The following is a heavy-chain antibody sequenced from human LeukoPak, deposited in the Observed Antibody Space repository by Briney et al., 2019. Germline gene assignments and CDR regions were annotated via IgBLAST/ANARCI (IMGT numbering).Heavy chain of an antibody. CDR1: GFSFSSYA. D-gene: IGHD2-2*01. V-gene: IGHV3-23*01. CDR3: AKADEGPAVAQKGCDY. CDR2: ISGSGGST. J-gene: IGHJ4*02. Sequence: GGSLRLSCAASGFSFSSYAMGWVRQAPGKGLEWVSAISGSGGSTYYADSVKGRFTISRDNSKSTLYLQTNSLRAEDTAVYYCAKADEGPAVAQKGCDYWGQGTLVTVSS.